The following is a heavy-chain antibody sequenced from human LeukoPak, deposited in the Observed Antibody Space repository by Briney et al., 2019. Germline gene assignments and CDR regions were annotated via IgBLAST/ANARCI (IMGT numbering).Heavy chain of an antibody. CDR2: ISAYNGNT. D-gene: IGHD1-26*01. V-gene: IGHV1-18*01. CDR1: GYTFTSYG. CDR3: ARDSQWELLSGVDY. Sequence: ASVKVSCEASGYTFTSYGISWVRQAPGQGLEWMGWISAYNGNTNYAQKLQGRVTMTTDTSTSTAYMELRSLRSDDTAVYYCARDSQWELLSGVDYWGQGTLVTVSS. J-gene: IGHJ4*02.